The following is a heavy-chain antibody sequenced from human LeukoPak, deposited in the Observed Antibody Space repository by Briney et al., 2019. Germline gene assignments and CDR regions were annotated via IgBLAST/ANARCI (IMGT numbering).Heavy chain of an antibody. V-gene: IGHV4-34*01. CDR2: INHSGST. Sequence: SETLSLTCAVYGGSFSGYYWSWIRQPPGKGLEWIGEINHSGSTNYNPSLKSRVTMSVDTSKNQFSLKLSSVTAADTAVYYCARDPTIVVVPVWGQGTLVTVSS. J-gene: IGHJ4*02. D-gene: IGHD2-2*01. CDR1: GGSFSGYY. CDR3: ARDPTIVVVPV.